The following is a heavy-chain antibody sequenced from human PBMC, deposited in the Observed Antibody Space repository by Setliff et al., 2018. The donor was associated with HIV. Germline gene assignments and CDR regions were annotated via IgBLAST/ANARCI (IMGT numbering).Heavy chain of an antibody. CDR2: ISSSGNTI. CDR1: GFTFTNYA. J-gene: IGHJ3*02. CDR3: AREVTRYSQDYALDI. D-gene: IGHD2-2*02. V-gene: IGHV3-48*03. Sequence: GGSLRLSCVTSGFTFTNYAMTWVRQAPGEGLEWISYISSSGNTIYYADSVKGRFTISRDNAKNSLYLQMNSLRAEDTAIYYCAREVTRYSQDYALDIWGQGTMVTVSS.